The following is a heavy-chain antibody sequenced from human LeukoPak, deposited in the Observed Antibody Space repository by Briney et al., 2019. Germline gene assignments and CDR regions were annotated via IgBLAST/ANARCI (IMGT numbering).Heavy chain of an antibody. CDR2: IYYSGST. V-gene: IGHV4-59*01. Sequence: SETLSLTCTVSGGSISSYYWSWIRQPSGKGLEWIGYIYYSGSTNYNTSLKSRVTISVDTSKSQFSLKLSSVTAADTAVYYCARIPGITMVRGAYYYYYGMDVWGQGTTVTVSS. D-gene: IGHD3-10*01. CDR1: GGSISSYY. J-gene: IGHJ6*02. CDR3: ARIPGITMVRGAYYYYYGMDV.